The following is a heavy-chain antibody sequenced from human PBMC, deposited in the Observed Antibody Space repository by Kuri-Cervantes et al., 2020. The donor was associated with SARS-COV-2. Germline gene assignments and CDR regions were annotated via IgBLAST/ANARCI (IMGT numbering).Heavy chain of an antibody. Sequence: GSLRLSCTVSGGSISSYYWSWIRQPAGKGLEWIGRIHSSGSTNYNPSLKSRVTISVDTSKNQFSLKLSSVTAADTAVYYCARGGFGYWGQGTLVTVSS. CDR3: ARGGFGY. CDR1: GGSISSYY. CDR2: IHSSGST. V-gene: IGHV4-4*07. J-gene: IGHJ4*02.